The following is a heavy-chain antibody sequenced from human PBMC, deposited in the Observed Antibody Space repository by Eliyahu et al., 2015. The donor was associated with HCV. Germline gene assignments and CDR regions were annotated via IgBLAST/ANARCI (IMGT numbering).Heavy chain of an antibody. CDR3: ARLPLVSTRGPTSDY. Sequence: QLQLQESGPGLVKPSETLSLTCTVSGGSIXSSTYYWGWIRQPPGKGLEWIGSIYYSGNTYYNPSLKSRVTISVDTSKNQFSLKLSSVTAADTAVYYCARLPLVSTRGPTSDYWGQGTLVTVSS. D-gene: IGHD4-11*01. V-gene: IGHV4-39*01. J-gene: IGHJ4*02. CDR1: GGSIXSSTYY. CDR2: IYYSGNT.